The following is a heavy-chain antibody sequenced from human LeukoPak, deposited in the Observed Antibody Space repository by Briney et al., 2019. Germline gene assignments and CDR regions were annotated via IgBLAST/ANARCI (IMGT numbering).Heavy chain of an antibody. CDR2: INLRSGGT. CDR1: GFTFTAFY. Sequence: ASVKVSCKASGFTFTAFYMHWVRQAPGQGLEWMAWINLRSGGTNYAQRFQGRVTMTRDTSISTAYMELSSLRSDDTAIYYCVTSTGYFSTWGAFDIWSQGTMVTVSS. V-gene: IGHV1-2*02. J-gene: IGHJ3*02. CDR3: VTSTGYFSTWGAFDI. D-gene: IGHD2-15*01.